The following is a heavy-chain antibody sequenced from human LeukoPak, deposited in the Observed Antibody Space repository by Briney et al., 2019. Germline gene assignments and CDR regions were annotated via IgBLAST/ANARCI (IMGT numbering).Heavy chain of an antibody. V-gene: IGHV4-4*07. J-gene: IGHJ4*02. CDR2: IYTSGST. CDR3: TRGKYSSSSLDY. Sequence: PSETLSLTCTVSGGSISSYYWSWIRQPAGKGLEWIGRIYTSGSTNYNPSLKSRVTISVDTSKNQFSLNLSSVTAADTAMYYCTRGKYSSSSLDYWGQGTLVTVSS. CDR1: GGSISSYY. D-gene: IGHD6-6*01.